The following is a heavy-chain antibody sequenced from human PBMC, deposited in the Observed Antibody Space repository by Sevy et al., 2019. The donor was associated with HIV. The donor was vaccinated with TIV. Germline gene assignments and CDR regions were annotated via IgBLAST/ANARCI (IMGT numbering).Heavy chain of an antibody. CDR2: VSYDGADT. CDR3: GGSPPQRAFDI. CDR1: GSTFSNYA. V-gene: IGHV3-30*04. Sequence: GGSLRLSCAASGSTFSNYAMHWVRQTPDRGLEWVAVVSYDGADTSYADSVKGRFTVSRDNSKSTLYLQMNSLRVDDSVVFFWGGSPPQRAFDIWGQGTTVTVSS. J-gene: IGHJ3*02.